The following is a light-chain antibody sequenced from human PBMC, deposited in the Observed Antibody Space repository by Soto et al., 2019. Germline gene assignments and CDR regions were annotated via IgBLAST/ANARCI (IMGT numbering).Light chain of an antibody. J-gene: IGKJ1*01. V-gene: IGKV1-27*01. CDR1: QGIKNY. Sequence: DIQVTQYPSSLSASVGDRVTITCRASQGIKNYLAWYQQKPGEIPKLLIYAASTLESGIPPRFSGSGSGTDFTLTISSLQSEDFAVYYYQQYSNWPPGTFGQGTKVDIK. CDR2: AAS. CDR3: QQYSNWPPGT.